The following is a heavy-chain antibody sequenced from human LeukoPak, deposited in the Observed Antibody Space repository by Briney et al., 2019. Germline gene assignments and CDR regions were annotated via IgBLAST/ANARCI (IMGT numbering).Heavy chain of an antibody. CDR3: ARGAYGSTNYNWFDP. Sequence: SETLSLTCTVSGGSFSSGSYYWSWIRQPAGKGLEGIGRIYTSGGTNYNPSLKSRVTISVDTSKNQFSLKLSSVTAADTAVYYCARGAYGSTNYNWFDPWGQGTLVTVSS. V-gene: IGHV4-61*02. J-gene: IGHJ5*02. CDR1: GGSFSSGSYY. D-gene: IGHD3-10*01. CDR2: IYTSGGT.